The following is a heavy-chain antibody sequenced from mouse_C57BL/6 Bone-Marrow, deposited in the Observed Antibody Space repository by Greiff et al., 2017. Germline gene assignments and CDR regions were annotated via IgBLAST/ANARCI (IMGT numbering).Heavy chain of an antibody. Sequence: EVKLEESGPGLVKPSQSLSLTCSVTGYSITSGYYWNWIRQFPGNKLEWMGYISYDGSNNYNPSLKNRISITRDTSKNQSFLKLNSVTTEDTATYNGARAGLRPYDYAMDYWGQGTSVTVSS. CDR1: GYSITSGYY. CDR2: ISYDGSN. V-gene: IGHV3-6*01. CDR3: ARAGLRPYDYAMDY. J-gene: IGHJ4*01. D-gene: IGHD2-4*01.